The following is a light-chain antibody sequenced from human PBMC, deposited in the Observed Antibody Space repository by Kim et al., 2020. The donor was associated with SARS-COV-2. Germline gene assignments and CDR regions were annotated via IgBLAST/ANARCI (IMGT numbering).Light chain of an antibody. V-gene: IGLV1-51*01. CDR3: GTWDSSLSARV. Sequence: GQGGTTPCSGNNSNILNNYVSWYQPLPGTAPKLLIYDNNKRPSGIPDRFSGSKSGTSATLGITGLQTGDEADYYCGTWDSSLSARVFGGGTQLTVL. CDR1: NSNILNNY. CDR2: DNN. J-gene: IGLJ3*02.